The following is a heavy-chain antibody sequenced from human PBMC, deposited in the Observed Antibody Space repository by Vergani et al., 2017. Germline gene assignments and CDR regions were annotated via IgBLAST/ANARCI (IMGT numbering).Heavy chain of an antibody. CDR3: ARVNTETNGHLYYYYYMDV. Sequence: QVQLQQWGGGLLKPSETLSLTCVVNGGSFTSYHWTWIRQSPGEGLEWVGDIDHTGRPDYNPSLKSRLIMSVDKSRNQFSLTLNEVTATDTAIYFCARVNTETNGHLYYYYYMDVWGQGTAVTVS. V-gene: IGHV4-34*01. CDR2: IDHTGRP. CDR1: GGSFTSYH. J-gene: IGHJ6*03. D-gene: IGHD4-11*01.